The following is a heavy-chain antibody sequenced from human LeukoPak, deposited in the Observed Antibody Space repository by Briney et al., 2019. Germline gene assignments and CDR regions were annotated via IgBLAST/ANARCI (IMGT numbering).Heavy chain of an antibody. V-gene: IGHV4-59*01. CDR3: ARGISTVIKDYYYSYMDV. CDR2: IYYSGST. CDR1: GGSISSYY. J-gene: IGHJ6*03. Sequence: SETPSLTCTVSGGSISSYYWSWIRQPPGKGLEWIGYIYYSGSTNYNPSLKSRVTISVDTSKNQFSLKLSSVTAADTAVYYCARGISTVIKDYYYSYMDVWGKGTTVTVSS. D-gene: IGHD4-17*01.